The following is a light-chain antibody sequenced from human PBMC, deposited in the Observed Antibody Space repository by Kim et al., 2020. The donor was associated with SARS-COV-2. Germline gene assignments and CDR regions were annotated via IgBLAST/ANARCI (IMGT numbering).Light chain of an antibody. CDR2: AAS. Sequence: ATVGDRVTITCRTSQNINSHFNWDHQKPGRAPKLLIYAASTLQGGVPSRFSGSGSETDFTLTISSLQPEDFATYFFQQTYISPFTFGPGTKVDIK. V-gene: IGKV1-39*01. J-gene: IGKJ3*01. CDR1: QNINSH. CDR3: QQTYISPFT.